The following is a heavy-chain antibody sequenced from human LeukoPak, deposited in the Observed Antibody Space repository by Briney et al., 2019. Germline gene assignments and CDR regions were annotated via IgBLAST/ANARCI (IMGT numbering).Heavy chain of an antibody. Sequence: PGGSLRLSCAASGFTFSSYWMHWVRQTPGKGLLWVSYISPDGRTKNYADSVKGRFTISRDNPKNTLYLQLNSLSAEDTAVYYCSRNGLASTYDIWGQGTMVAVSS. J-gene: IGHJ3*02. CDR3: SRNGLASTYDI. D-gene: IGHD3/OR15-3a*01. CDR2: ISPDGRTK. CDR1: GFTFSSYW. V-gene: IGHV3-74*01.